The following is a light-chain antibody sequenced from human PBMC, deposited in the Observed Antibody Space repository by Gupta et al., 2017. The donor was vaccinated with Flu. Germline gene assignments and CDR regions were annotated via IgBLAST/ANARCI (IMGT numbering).Light chain of an antibody. Sequence: DVVMTQSPLSLPVTLGQQASNSCRSSQSLVYSDGSTLLHWFQQRPGQSPRRLIYLVSHRDSGVPDRFTGSGSGTEFTLKISRVEAEDVGIYFCMQGAHWPWAFGQGTKVEIK. CDR3: MQGAHWPWA. CDR2: LVS. V-gene: IGKV2-30*01. CDR1: QSLVYSDGSTL. J-gene: IGKJ1*01.